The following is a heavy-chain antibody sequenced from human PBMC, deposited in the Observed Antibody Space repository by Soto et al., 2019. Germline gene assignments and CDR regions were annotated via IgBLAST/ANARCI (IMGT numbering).Heavy chain of an antibody. Sequence: QVQLVQSGAEVKKPGASVKVSCKASGYTFTSYDINWVRQATGQGLEWMGWMNPNSGNTGYAQKFQGRVTMTRNTSISTAYMELSSLRSEDTAVYYCAGGYAFWSGYFSNWFDPWGQGTLVTVS. CDR1: GYTFTSYD. J-gene: IGHJ5*02. V-gene: IGHV1-8*01. CDR3: AGGYAFWSGYFSNWFDP. CDR2: MNPNSGNT. D-gene: IGHD3-3*01.